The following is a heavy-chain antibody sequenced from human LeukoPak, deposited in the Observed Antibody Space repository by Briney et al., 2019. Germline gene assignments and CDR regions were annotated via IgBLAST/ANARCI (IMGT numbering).Heavy chain of an antibody. D-gene: IGHD3-22*01. CDR2: INPNSGGT. CDR3: ARGEPYYYDSSGYYLARPPLIIDY. V-gene: IGHV1-2*02. Sequence: ASVKVSCKASGYTFTGYHIHWVRQAPGQGPEWMAWINPNSGGTKYAQKLQGRVTMTTDTSTSTAYMELRSLRSDDTAVYYCARGEPYYYDSSGYYLARPPLIIDYWGQGTLVTVSS. CDR1: GYTFTGYH. J-gene: IGHJ4*02.